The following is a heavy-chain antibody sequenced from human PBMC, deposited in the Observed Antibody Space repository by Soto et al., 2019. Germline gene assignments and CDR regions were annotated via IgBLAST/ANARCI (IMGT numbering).Heavy chain of an antibody. CDR3: ARLHRDIVVVVAATPFDYYYYMDV. D-gene: IGHD2-15*01. Sequence: PGGSLRLSCAASGFTVSSNYMSWVRQAPGKGLEWVSVIYSGGSTYYADSVKGRFTISRDNSKNTLYLQMNSLRAEDTAVYYCARLHRDIVVVVAATPFDYYYYMDVWGKGTTVTVSS. CDR2: IYSGGST. CDR1: GFTVSSNY. J-gene: IGHJ6*03. V-gene: IGHV3-66*04.